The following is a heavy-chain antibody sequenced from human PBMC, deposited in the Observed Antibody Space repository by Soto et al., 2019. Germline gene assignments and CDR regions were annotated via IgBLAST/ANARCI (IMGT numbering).Heavy chain of an antibody. CDR3: ARETLSYGSALDV. J-gene: IGHJ6*02. Sequence: GGSLRLSCAASGFRFDDYNIHWFRQAPGKGLEWVSLITWNGGNSYYADSVKGRFTISRDGTTESVSLQMTSLKREDTGLYFCARETLSYGSALDVWGQGTTVTV. D-gene: IGHD3-16*01. CDR2: ITWNGGNS. V-gene: IGHV3-43*01. CDR1: GFRFDDYN.